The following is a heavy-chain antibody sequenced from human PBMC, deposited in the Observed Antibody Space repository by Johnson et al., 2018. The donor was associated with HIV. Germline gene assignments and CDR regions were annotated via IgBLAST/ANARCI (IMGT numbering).Heavy chain of an antibody. Sequence: VQLVESGGGLVKPGWSLRLSCVASGVTVSNNYMIWVRQAPGKGLEWVSAISGSGRSTYYADSVKGRFTISRDNSKNTLYLQMGSLRAEDMAVYYCARELQLWFSAFDIWGQGTMVTVSS. V-gene: IGHV3-23*04. CDR1: GVTVSNNY. D-gene: IGHD5-18*01. J-gene: IGHJ3*02. CDR2: ISGSGRST. CDR3: ARELQLWFSAFDI.